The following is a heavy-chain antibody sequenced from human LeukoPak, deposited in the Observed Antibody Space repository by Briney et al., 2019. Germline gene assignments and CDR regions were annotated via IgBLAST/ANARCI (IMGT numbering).Heavy chain of an antibody. D-gene: IGHD6-13*01. CDR3: ARPGGAAGYYFDY. CDR1: GFTFSSYG. J-gene: IGHJ4*02. CDR2: ISYDGSNK. Sequence: GGSLRLSCAASGFTFSSYGMHWVRQAPGKGLEWVAVISYDGSNKYYADSVKGRFTISRDNSKNTLYLQMNSLRAEDTAVYYCARPGGAAGYYFDYWGQGTLVTVSS. V-gene: IGHV3-30*03.